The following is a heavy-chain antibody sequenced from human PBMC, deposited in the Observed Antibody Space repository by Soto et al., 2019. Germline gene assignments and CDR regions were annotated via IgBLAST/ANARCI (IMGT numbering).Heavy chain of an antibody. D-gene: IGHD5-12*01. V-gene: IGHV3-7*03. Sequence: GGSLRLSCVASGFSISPYWMSWVRQAPGKGLEWVANIKEDGSAARCVDSARDRFLISRDNTKNSLYLQMTSLRAEDTAIYYCVGDGDVCSGSDCFRHFKYWGRGTRVTVSS. CDR2: IKEDGSAA. CDR1: GFSISPYW. J-gene: IGHJ4*02. CDR3: VGDGDVCSGSDCFRHFKY.